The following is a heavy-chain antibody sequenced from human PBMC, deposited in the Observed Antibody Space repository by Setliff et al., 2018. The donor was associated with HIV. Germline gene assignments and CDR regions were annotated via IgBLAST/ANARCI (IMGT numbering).Heavy chain of an antibody. CDR2: VFYTGST. J-gene: IGHJ4*02. CDR1: GGSIRGYY. Sequence: SETLSLTCTVSGGSIRGYYWSWLRQPPGKGLEWIGYVFYTGSTTYSPSLKSRLTISVDTSQHQFSLKLTSVTAADTAVYYCARQVPIPGVAVTPIDFWGQGILGTVSS. D-gene: IGHD3-22*01. CDR3: ARQVPIPGVAVTPIDF. V-gene: IGHV4-59*08.